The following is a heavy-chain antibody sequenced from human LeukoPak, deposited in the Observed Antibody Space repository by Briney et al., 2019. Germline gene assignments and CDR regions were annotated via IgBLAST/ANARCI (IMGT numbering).Heavy chain of an antibody. D-gene: IGHD3-3*01. J-gene: IGHJ6*03. CDR2: INQSGST. Sequence: SETLSLTCAVYGGSFSGYYWSWIRQPPGKGLEWIGEINQSGSTNYNPSLKSRVTISVDTSKNQFSLKLSSVTAADTAVYYCARTTIFGMTYYYYYMDVWGKGTTVTVSS. CDR3: ARTTIFGMTYYYYYMDV. CDR1: GGSFSGYY. V-gene: IGHV4-34*01.